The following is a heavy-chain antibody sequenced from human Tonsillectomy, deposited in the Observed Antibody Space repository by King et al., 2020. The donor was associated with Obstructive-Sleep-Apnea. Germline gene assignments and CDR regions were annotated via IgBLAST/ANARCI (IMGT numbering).Heavy chain of an antibody. CDR1: GYTFSSFG. J-gene: IGHJ4*02. CDR3: ARGLGLVVTAIPNDY. CDR2: ISAYNGNT. D-gene: IGHD2-21*02. V-gene: IGHV1-18*01. Sequence: VQLVESGAEVKKPGASVKVSCKASGYTFSSFGISWLRQAPGQGLEWMGWISAYNGNTNYAQKLQGRVTMTTDTSTSTAYMELRSLRSDDTAVYYCARGLGLVVTAIPNDYWGQGTLVTVSS.